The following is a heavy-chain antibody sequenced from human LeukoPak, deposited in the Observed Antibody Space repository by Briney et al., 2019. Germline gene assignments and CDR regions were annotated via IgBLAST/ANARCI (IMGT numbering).Heavy chain of an antibody. Sequence: GESLRLSCAASGFTFTTYWMSWVRQAPGKELEWVANIKQDGTEKYYVDSVKGRFTISRDNAKNSLYLQMNSLRAEDTAVYYCARPRAMAKYYFDYWGQGTLVTVSS. CDR2: IKQDGTEK. CDR1: GFTFTTYW. J-gene: IGHJ4*02. CDR3: ARPRAMAKYYFDY. V-gene: IGHV3-7*01. D-gene: IGHD5-18*01.